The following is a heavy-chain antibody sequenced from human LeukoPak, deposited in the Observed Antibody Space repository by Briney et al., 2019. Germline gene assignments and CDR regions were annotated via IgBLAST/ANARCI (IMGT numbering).Heavy chain of an antibody. V-gene: IGHV1-24*01. J-gene: IGHJ6*03. CDR3: ATDRGSAYCGGDCYHHYYMDV. D-gene: IGHD2-21*02. CDR2: FDPEDGET. Sequence: ASVKVSCKVSGYTLTELSMHWVRQAPGKGLEWMGGFDPEDGETIYAQKFQGGVTMTEDTSTDTAYMELSSLRSEDTAVYYCATDRGSAYCGGDCYHHYYMDVWGKGTTVTVSS. CDR1: GYTLTELS.